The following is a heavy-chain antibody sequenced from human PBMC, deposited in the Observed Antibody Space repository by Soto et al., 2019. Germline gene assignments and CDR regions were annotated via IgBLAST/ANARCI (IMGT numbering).Heavy chain of an antibody. J-gene: IGHJ3*02. Sequence: EVQLVESGGGLVQPGGPLGLSCEASGFNFSSYARNWVRQATGKVLGWVSVIGTAGETFYTGSVKGRFTISRKNGKNSLYLQMNSLRAGDTAVYYCARAGQGASCSGGSCYLGASDIWGQGTMVTVSS. D-gene: IGHD2-15*01. CDR2: IGTAGET. V-gene: IGHV3-13*01. CDR1: GFNFSSYA. CDR3: ARAGQGASCSGGSCYLGASDI.